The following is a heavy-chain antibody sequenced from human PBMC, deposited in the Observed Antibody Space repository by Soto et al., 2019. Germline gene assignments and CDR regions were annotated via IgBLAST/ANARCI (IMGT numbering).Heavy chain of an antibody. CDR3: AKPRGGAAPDASRYFDY. J-gene: IGHJ4*02. CDR1: GFTFSSYA. V-gene: IGHV3-23*01. D-gene: IGHD6-13*01. CDR2: ISDSGVFI. Sequence: GGSLRLSCASSGFTFSSYAMTWVRQAPGKGLEWVSTISDSGVFIYNADSVKGRFTFSRDNSKNTLSLQMNSLRAEDTAVYYCAKPRGGAAPDASRYFDYWGQGTLVTVSS.